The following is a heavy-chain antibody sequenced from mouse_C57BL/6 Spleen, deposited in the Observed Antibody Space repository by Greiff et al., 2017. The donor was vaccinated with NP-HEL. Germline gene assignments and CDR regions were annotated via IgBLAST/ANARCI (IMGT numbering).Heavy chain of an antibody. D-gene: IGHD1-1*01. Sequence: EVKLVESGPGLVKPSQSLSLTCSVTGYSITSGYYWNWIRQFPGNKLEWMGYISYDGSNNYNPSLKNRISITRDTSKNQFFLKLNSVTTEDTATYYCASAFITTVPGYYFDYWGQGTTLTVSS. CDR1: GYSITSGYY. V-gene: IGHV3-6*01. J-gene: IGHJ2*01. CDR3: ASAFITTVPGYYFDY. CDR2: ISYDGSN.